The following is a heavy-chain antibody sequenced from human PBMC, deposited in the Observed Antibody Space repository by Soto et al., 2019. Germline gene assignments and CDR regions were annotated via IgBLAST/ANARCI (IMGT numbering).Heavy chain of an antibody. J-gene: IGHJ4*02. D-gene: IGHD1-26*01. CDR3: AKDQYYSGSEGPFDS. V-gene: IGHV3-30*18. CDR2: ISYDDVYK. Sequence: QVQLVESGGGVVQPGRSLRLSCVTSGFTFNGYALHWVRQAPGKGLEWVAVISYDDVYKSYAESVKGRFTISRDSSKNTVYLQMSSLRVEDTAVYFCAKDQYYSGSEGPFDSWGQGTLVTVSS. CDR1: GFTFNGYA.